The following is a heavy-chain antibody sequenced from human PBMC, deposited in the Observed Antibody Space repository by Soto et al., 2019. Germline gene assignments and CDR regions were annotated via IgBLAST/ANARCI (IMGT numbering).Heavy chain of an antibody. J-gene: IGHJ6*02. D-gene: IGHD5-12*01. CDR3: ARSYSGYDWFYYGMDV. CDR1: GFTFSSYW. Sequence: EVQLVESGGGLVQPGGSLRLSCAASGFTFSSYWMSWVRQAPGKGLEWVANIKQDGSEKYYVDSVKGRFTISRDNAKNSLYLQMNSLRAEDTAVYYCARSYSGYDWFYYGMDVWGQGTTVTVSS. V-gene: IGHV3-7*01. CDR2: IKQDGSEK.